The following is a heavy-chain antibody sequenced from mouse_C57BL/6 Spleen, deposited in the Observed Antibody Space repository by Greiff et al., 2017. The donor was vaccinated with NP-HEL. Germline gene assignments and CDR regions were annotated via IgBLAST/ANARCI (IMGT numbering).Heavy chain of an antibody. J-gene: IGHJ1*03. CDR3: ARGGTIDSNYSYWYFDV. CDR1: GYTFTSYW. CDR2: IDPSDSYT. Sequence: QVQLQQPGAELVMPGASVKLSCKASGYTFTSYWMHWVKQRPGQGLEWIGEIDPSDSYTNYNQKFKGKSTLTVDKSSSTAYMQLSGLTSEDSAVYYCARGGTIDSNYSYWYFDVWGTGTTVTVSS. D-gene: IGHD2-5*01. V-gene: IGHV1-69*01.